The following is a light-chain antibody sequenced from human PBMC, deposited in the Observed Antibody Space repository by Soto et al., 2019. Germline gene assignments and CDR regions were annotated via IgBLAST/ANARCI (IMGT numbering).Light chain of an antibody. V-gene: IGKV3-15*01. Sequence: EIVMTQSPATLSVSPGERATLSCRASQSASRNLAWYQQKPGQAPRLLIYGASTWATGIPARFSGSGSGTEFTLTISSLQSEDFAVYSCQQYNNWPLTFGGGTKVEVK. CDR2: GAS. CDR1: QSASRN. CDR3: QQYNNWPLT. J-gene: IGKJ4*01.